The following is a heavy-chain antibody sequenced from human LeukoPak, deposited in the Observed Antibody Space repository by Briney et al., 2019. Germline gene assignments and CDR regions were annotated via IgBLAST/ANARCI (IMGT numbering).Heavy chain of an antibody. J-gene: IGHJ6*03. CDR1: GGSFSGYY. CDR3: ARGRTIFGVVTALYYYYYYMDV. D-gene: IGHD3-3*01. Sequence: PSETLSLTCAVYGGSFSGYYWSWIRQPPGKGLEWIGEINHSGSTNYNPSLKSRVTISVDTSKNQFSLKLSSVSAADTAVYYCARGRTIFGVVTALYYYYYYMDVWGKGTTVTVSS. V-gene: IGHV4-34*01. CDR2: INHSGST.